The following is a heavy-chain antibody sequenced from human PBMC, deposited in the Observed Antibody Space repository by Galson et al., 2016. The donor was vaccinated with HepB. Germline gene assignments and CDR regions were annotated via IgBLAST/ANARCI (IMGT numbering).Heavy chain of an antibody. CDR3: AKVPYYNYWYFDL. CDR1: GFTFSSYA. J-gene: IGHJ2*01. V-gene: IGHV3-23*01. D-gene: IGHD3-22*01. CDR2: ISGSGGST. Sequence: SLRLSCAASGFTFSSYAMTWVRQAPGKGLEWVSAISGSGGSTYYADSVKGRFTISRDNSKNTLSLQMNSLRAEDTAVYYCAKVPYYNYWYFDLWGQGTLVTVSS.